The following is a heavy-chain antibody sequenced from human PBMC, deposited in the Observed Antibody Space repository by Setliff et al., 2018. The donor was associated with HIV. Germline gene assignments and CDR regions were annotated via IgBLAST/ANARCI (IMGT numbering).Heavy chain of an antibody. V-gene: IGHV4-39*07. D-gene: IGHD2-21*02. Sequence: KASETLSLTCTVSGGSISSGPYYWGWIRQPPGKGLEWIGNIYYDGSTYYNPSLKSRVIISLDTSKNQLSLRLSSMTAADTAVYYCARGVPLLPPNFWGQGTLVTVSS. J-gene: IGHJ4*02. CDR3: ARGVPLLPPNF. CDR2: IYYDGST. CDR1: GGSISSGPYY.